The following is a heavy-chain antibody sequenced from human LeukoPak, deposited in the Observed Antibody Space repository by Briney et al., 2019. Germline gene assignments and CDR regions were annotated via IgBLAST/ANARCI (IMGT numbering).Heavy chain of an antibody. V-gene: IGHV4-59*08. D-gene: IGHD3-22*01. CDR1: GGSTSSYY. J-gene: IGHJ3*02. CDR2: IYYSGST. CDR3: ARGPYSYDSSGAFDI. Sequence: KPSETLSLTCTVSGGSTSSYYWSWIRQPPGKGLEWIGYIYYSGSTNYNPSLKSRVTISVDTSKNQFSLKLSSVTAADTTVYFCARGPYSYDSSGAFDIWGQGTMVTVSS.